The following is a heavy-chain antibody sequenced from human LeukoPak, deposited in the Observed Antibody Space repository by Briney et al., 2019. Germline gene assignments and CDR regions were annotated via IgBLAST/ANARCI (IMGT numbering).Heavy chain of an antibody. V-gene: IGHV1-18*01. J-gene: IGHJ4*02. Sequence: GASVKVSCKASGYTFTSYGISWVRQAPGQGLEWIGWISAYNGNTNYAQKLQGRVTMTTDTSTSTAYMELRSLRSDDTAVYYCAVPGTTGTTSPFDYWGQGTLVTVSS. D-gene: IGHD1-1*01. CDR1: GYTFTSYG. CDR2: ISAYNGNT. CDR3: AVPGTTGTTSPFDY.